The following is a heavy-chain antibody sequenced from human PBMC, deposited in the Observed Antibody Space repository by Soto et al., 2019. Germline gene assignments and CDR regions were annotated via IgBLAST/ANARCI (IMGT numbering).Heavy chain of an antibody. CDR2: IIPIFGTA. V-gene: IGHV1-69*13. CDR1: GYTFTSYG. J-gene: IGHJ5*02. Sequence: SVKVSCKASGYTFTSYGISWVRQAPGQGLEWMGGIIPIFGTANYAQKFQGRVTITADESTSTAYMELSSLRSEDTAVYYCASRYSSSWYYWFDPWGQGTLVTVSS. CDR3: ASRYSSSWYYWFDP. D-gene: IGHD6-13*01.